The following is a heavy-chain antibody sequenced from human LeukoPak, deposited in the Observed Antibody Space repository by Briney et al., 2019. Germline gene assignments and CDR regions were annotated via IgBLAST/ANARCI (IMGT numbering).Heavy chain of an antibody. CDR3: ARGSSGIATDY. D-gene: IGHD3-22*01. CDR2: INHSGST. V-gene: IGHV4-34*01. CDR1: GFTFSSYA. J-gene: IGHJ4*02. Sequence: GSLRLSCAASGFTFSSYAMSWVRQAPGKGLEWIGEINHSGSTNYNPSLKSRVTISVDTSKNQFSLKLSSVTAADTAVYYCARGSSGIATDYWGQGTLVTVSS.